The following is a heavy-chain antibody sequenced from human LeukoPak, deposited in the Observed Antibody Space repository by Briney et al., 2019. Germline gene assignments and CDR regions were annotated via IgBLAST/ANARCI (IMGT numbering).Heavy chain of an antibody. CDR3: ARGAPYCGGDCFDY. Sequence: GGSLRLSCAASGFTFSSYEMNWVRQAPGKGLEGVSYISSSGSTIYYADSVKGRFTISRDNAKNSLYLQMNSLRAEDTAVYYCARGAPYCGGDCFDYWGQGTLVTVSS. CDR1: GFTFSSYE. CDR2: ISSSGSTI. D-gene: IGHD2-21*01. V-gene: IGHV3-48*03. J-gene: IGHJ4*02.